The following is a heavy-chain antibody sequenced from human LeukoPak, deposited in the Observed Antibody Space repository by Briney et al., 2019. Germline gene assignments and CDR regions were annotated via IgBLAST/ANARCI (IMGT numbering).Heavy chain of an antibody. CDR1: GYTFTSYG. V-gene: IGHV1-18*01. J-gene: IGHJ4*02. CDR3: ARDPLKFYYYGSGSYSDY. Sequence: ASVKVSCKASGYTFTSYGISWVQQAPGQGLEWMGWISAYNGNTNYAQKLQGRVTMTTDTSTSTAYMELRSLRSDDTAVYYCARDPLKFYYYGSGSYSDYWGQGTLVTVSS. D-gene: IGHD3-10*01. CDR2: ISAYNGNT.